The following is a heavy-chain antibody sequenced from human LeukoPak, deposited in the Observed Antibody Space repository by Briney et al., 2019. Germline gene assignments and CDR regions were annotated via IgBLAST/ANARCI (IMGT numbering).Heavy chain of an antibody. CDR2: ISSSSSTI. V-gene: IGHV3-48*01. J-gene: IGHJ4*02. Sequence: QPGGSLRLSCAASGFTFSSNAMHWVRQAPGKGLEWVSYISSSSSTIYYADSVKGRFTISRDNAKNSLYLQMNSLRAEDTAVYYCAKVPDYYGSGRYHWGQGTLVTVSS. CDR1: GFTFSSNA. CDR3: AKVPDYYGSGRYH. D-gene: IGHD3-10*01.